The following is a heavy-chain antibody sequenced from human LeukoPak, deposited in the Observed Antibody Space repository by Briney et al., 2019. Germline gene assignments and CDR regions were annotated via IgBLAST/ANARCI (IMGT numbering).Heavy chain of an antibody. CDR1: GFTFSSYA. D-gene: IGHD3-3*02. CDR2: ISTSGDAT. V-gene: IGHV3-23*01. Sequence: GGSLRLSCAGSGFTFSSYAMSWVRQAPGKGLEWVSVISTSGDATYYADSFKGRFTISRDNSKNTLFLQMNSLRLEDTALYYCAKRESVSAWHFFDYWGQGTLVTVSS. CDR3: AKRESVSAWHFFDY. J-gene: IGHJ4*02.